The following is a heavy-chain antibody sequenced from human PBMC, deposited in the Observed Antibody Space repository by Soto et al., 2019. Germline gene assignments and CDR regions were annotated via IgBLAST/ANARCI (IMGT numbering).Heavy chain of an antibody. V-gene: IGHV1-24*01. Sequence: GPSVTVSCKVSGYTLTELSMHWVRQAPGKVLEWMGGFDPEDGETIYAQKFQGRVTMTEDTSTDTAYMELSSLRSEDTAVYYCATADYWWFDPWGQGTLVTVSS. D-gene: IGHD3-3*01. J-gene: IGHJ5*02. CDR3: ATADYWWFDP. CDR2: FDPEDGET. CDR1: GYTLTELS.